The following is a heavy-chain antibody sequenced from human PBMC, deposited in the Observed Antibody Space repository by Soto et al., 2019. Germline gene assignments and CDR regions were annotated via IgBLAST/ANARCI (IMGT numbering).Heavy chain of an antibody. D-gene: IGHD3-10*01. V-gene: IGHV1-69*13. Sequence: ATLKVSFKASRGSFRADALSRGRQSPGQGLEWMGDIIPYFGVPTYAPKFQDRLTITADAAGEPTTSTDMELSSLQADDTAIYYCANDPGAGPVHSYFYRLDVWGQGTTVTVSS. CDR3: ANDPGAGPVHSYFYRLDV. CDR1: RGSFRADA. J-gene: IGHJ6*02. CDR2: IIPYFGVP.